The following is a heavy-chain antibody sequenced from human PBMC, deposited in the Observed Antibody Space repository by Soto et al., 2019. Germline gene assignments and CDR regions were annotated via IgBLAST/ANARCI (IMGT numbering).Heavy chain of an antibody. CDR3: AGVEDEGGSFYD. CDR2: ISYDGFNR. Sequence: QVHLVESGGGVVQPGRSLRLSCAASGFTFGSYAMHWVRQALGGALEWVAVISYDGFNRYYAESVKGRFTISRDNSKNTLYLQMDNLKPDDAAVYFCAGVEDEGGSFYDWGQGTLVTVSS. D-gene: IGHD1-26*01. V-gene: IGHV3-30*01. CDR1: GFTFGSYA. J-gene: IGHJ4*02.